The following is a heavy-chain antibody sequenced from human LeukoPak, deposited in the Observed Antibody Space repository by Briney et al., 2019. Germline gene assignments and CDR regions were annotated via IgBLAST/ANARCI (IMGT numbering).Heavy chain of an antibody. J-gene: IGHJ4*02. D-gene: IGHD6-19*01. V-gene: IGHV3-30*18. Sequence: PGGSLRLSCAASGFSFTMYGIHWVRQAPGKGLGWVAVISTDGNNEYYANSVKGRFTISRDNSKNTVYLQMTRLRTEDTAGYYCTKDQIGWAPGYVSGPLDQWGQGTLVTVSS. CDR3: TKDQIGWAPGYVSGPLDQ. CDR2: ISTDGNNE. CDR1: GFSFTMYG.